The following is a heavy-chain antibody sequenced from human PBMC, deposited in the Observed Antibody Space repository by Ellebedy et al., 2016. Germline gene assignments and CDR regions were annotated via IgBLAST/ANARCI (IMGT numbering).Heavy chain of an antibody. CDR3: ARLGHYDSSAIFDY. Sequence: GESLKISCAASGFTFSDYFMSWVRQAPGKGLEWVSYITSSGAPTYYADSVKGRFTVSRDNAENSLFLQMNSLRAEDTAVYYCARLGHYDSSAIFDYWGQGILVTVSS. CDR2: ITSSGAPT. CDR1: GFTFSDYF. J-gene: IGHJ4*02. D-gene: IGHD3-22*01. V-gene: IGHV3-11*01.